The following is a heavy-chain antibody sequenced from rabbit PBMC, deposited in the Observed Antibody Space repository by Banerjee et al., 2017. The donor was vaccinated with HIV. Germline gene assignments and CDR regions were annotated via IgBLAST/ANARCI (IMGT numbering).Heavy chain of an antibody. CDR3: ARSGLGIDVYAL. V-gene: IGHV1S40*01. J-gene: IGHJ4*01. Sequence: QAPGKGLEWIGCIVAGNIKIYYATWAKGRFTISKISSTTVTLQMTSLTAADTATYFCARSGLGIDVYALWGPGTLVTVS. CDR2: IVAGNIKI. D-gene: IGHD6-1*01.